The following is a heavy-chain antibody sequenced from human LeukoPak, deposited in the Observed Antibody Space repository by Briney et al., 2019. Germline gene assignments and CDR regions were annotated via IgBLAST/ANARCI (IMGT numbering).Heavy chain of an antibody. Sequence: GASVKVSCKASGYTFTGYYMHWVRQAPGQGLEWMGWINPNSGGTNYAQKFQGRVTMTRDTSISTAYMELSRLRSDDTAVYYCARIHSGSYPNHDAFDIWAKGQWSPSLQ. CDR3: ARIHSGSYPNHDAFDI. J-gene: IGHJ3*02. D-gene: IGHD1-26*01. CDR2: INPNSGGT. CDR1: GYTFTGYY. V-gene: IGHV1-2*02.